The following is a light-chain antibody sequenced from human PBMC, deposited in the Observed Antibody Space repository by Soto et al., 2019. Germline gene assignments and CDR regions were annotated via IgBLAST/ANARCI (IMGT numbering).Light chain of an antibody. CDR2: EVS. J-gene: IGLJ3*02. CDR3: SSYTSSSISWV. V-gene: IGLV2-14*01. Sequence: QSALTQPASVSGSPGQSITISCTGTSSDVGGYNYVSWYQQHPGKAPKLMIYEVSNRPSGVSNRCSGSKSGNTASLTISGLQAEDEADYYCSSYTSSSISWVFGGGTKLTVL. CDR1: SSDVGGYNY.